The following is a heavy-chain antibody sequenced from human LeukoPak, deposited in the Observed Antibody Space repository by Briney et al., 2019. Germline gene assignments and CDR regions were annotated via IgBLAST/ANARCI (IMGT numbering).Heavy chain of an antibody. CDR3: ARIGRREGDNAPLRFLEWSGTGGY. D-gene: IGHD3-3*01. CDR1: GYTFTGYY. J-gene: IGHJ4*02. CDR2: INPNSGGT. V-gene: IGHV1-2*02. Sequence: GASVKVSCKASGYTFTGYYMHWVRQAPGQGLEWMGWINPNSGGTNYAQKFQGRVTMTRDTSISTAYMELSRLRSDDTAVYYCARIGRREGDNAPLRFLEWSGTGGYWGQGTLVTVSS.